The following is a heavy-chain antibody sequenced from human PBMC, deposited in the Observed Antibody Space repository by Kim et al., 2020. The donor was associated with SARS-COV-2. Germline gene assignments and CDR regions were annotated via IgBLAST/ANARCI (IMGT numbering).Heavy chain of an antibody. CDR1: GGSISSYY. CDR2: IYYSGST. Sequence: SETLSLTCTVSGGSISSYYWSWIRQPPGQGLEWIGYIYYSGSTNFNPSLKSRVTISLDTSKNPFSLKLSSVTAADTAVYYCAREGYYDSSGYYQHDAFDIWGQGTMVTVSS. J-gene: IGHJ3*02. D-gene: IGHD3-22*01. CDR3: AREGYYDSSGYYQHDAFDI. V-gene: IGHV4-59*01.